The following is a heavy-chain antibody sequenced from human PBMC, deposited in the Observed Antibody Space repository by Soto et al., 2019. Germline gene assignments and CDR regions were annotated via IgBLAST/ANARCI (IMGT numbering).Heavy chain of an antibody. CDR3: ARFGEFHLARYYYYYYMDV. V-gene: IGHV5-51*01. Sequence: GESLKISCKGSGYSFTSYWIGWVRQMPGKGLEWMGIIYPGDSDTRYSPSFQGQVTISADKSISTAYLQWSSLKASDTAMYYCARFGEFHLARYYYYYYMDVWGKGTTVTVSS. CDR2: IYPGDSDT. D-gene: IGHD3-10*01. CDR1: GYSFTSYW. J-gene: IGHJ6*03.